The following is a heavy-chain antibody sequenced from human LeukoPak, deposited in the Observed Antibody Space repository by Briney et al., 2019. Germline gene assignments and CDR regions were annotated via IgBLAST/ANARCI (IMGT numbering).Heavy chain of an antibody. V-gene: IGHV1-18*01. J-gene: IGHJ5*02. CDR2: ISAYNGNT. D-gene: IGHD3-10*01. CDR1: GGTFSSYA. CDR3: ARAVTMVRGVIRWFDP. Sequence: GASVKVSCKASGGTFSSYAISWVRQAPGQGLEWMGWISAYNGNTNYAQKLQGRVTMTTDTSTSTAYMELRSLRSDDTAVYYCARAVTMVRGVIRWFDPWGQGTLVTVSS.